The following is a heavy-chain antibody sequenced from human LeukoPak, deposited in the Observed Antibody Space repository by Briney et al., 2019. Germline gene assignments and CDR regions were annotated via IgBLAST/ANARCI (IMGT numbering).Heavy chain of an antibody. CDR3: ARLSVLISTYLDY. CDR1: GYSISSGYY. CDR2: IYHSGST. V-gene: IGHV4-38-2*01. J-gene: IGHJ4*02. Sequence: SETLSLTCAVSGYSISSGYYWGWIRQPPGNGLEWIGSIYHSGSTYYNPSLKSRVTISVDTSKNQFSLKLSSVTAADTAVYYCARLSVLISTYLDYWGQGTLVTVSS. D-gene: IGHD2-15*01.